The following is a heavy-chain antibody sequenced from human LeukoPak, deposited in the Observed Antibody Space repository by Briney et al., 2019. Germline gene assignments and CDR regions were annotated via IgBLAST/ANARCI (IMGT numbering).Heavy chain of an antibody. CDR3: AKGGPGDGNWFDL. D-gene: IGHD2-21*02. J-gene: IGHJ5*02. CDR2: ISYDGSNK. V-gene: IGHV3-30*18. Sequence: GGSLRLSCAASGFTFSSYGMHWVRQAPGKGLEWVAVISYDGSNKYYADSVKGRFTISRDNPKNTLYLQMNSLRGEDTAVYYCAKGGPGDGNWFDLWGQGTLVTVSS. CDR1: GFTFSSYG.